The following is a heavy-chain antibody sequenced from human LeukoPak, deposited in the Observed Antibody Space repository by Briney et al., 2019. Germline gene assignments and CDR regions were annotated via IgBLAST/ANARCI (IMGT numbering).Heavy chain of an antibody. D-gene: IGHD4-11*01. CDR1: GYTFTGYY. V-gene: IGHV1-2*02. CDR2: INPNSGGT. CDR3: ARNDYSNYVGYWYLDL. Sequence: VASVKVSCKASGYTFTGYYMHWVRQAPGQGLEWMGWINPNSGGTNYAQKFQGRVTMTRDTSISTAYMELSRLRSDDTAVYYCARNDYSNYVGYWYLDLWGRGTLVTVSS. J-gene: IGHJ2*01.